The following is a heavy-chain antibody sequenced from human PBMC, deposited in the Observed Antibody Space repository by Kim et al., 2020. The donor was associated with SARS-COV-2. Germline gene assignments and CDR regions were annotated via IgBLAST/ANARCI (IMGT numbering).Heavy chain of an antibody. CDR1: GFTVSSNY. D-gene: IGHD3-10*01. V-gene: IGHV3-53*01. CDR2: IYSGGST. Sequence: GGSLRLSCAASGFTVSSNYMSWVRQAPGKGLEWVSVIYSGGSTYYADSVKGRFTISRDNSKNTLYLQMNSLRAEDTAVYYCARDWRYYYGSGSYFPHYYYYGMDVWGQGATVTVSS. J-gene: IGHJ6*02. CDR3: ARDWRYYYGSGSYFPHYYYYGMDV.